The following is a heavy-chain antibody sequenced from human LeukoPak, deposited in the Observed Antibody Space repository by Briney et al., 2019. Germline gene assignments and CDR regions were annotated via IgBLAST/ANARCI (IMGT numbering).Heavy chain of an antibody. CDR1: GFTFSSYS. J-gene: IGHJ4*02. Sequence: GGSLRLSCAASGFTFSSYSMNWVRQAPGKGLEWVAVISYDGSNKYYADSVKGRFTISRDNSKNTLYLQMNSLRAEDTAVYYCARDPGYSSGWYRYFDYWGQGTLVTVSS. CDR2: ISYDGSNK. CDR3: ARDPGYSSGWYRYFDY. V-gene: IGHV3-30*03. D-gene: IGHD6-19*01.